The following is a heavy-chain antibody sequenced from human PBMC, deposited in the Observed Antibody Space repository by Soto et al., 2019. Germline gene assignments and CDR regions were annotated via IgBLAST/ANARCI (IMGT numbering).Heavy chain of an antibody. CDR2: IYYSGST. J-gene: IGHJ5*02. D-gene: IGHD2-15*01. CDR1: GGSIIDSGSFY. Sequence: QVQMQESGPGLVKPSQTLYLTCSVSGGSIIDSGSFYWNWTRQHPGKGLEWIGYIYYSGSTYYNRSLKSRATISLDTSKNQFSLKLTSVTAADTAIYYCARGEVVASNWFDPWGQGTLVTVSS. CDR3: ARGEVVASNWFDP. V-gene: IGHV4-31*03.